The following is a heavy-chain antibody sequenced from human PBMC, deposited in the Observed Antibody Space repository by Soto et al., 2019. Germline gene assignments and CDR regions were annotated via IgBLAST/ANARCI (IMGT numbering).Heavy chain of an antibody. V-gene: IGHV1-3*01. D-gene: IGHD3-3*01. CDR1: GYTFASSG. CDR2: INVGNGNT. CDR3: ARGPPMTIFRGVSLPPPYGILV. J-gene: IGHJ6*02. Sequence: SVKVSCKASGYTFASSGMHWVRQAPGQRLEWMGWINVGNGNTENSQKFQGGVRITRDTSASTAYMELSSLRSEDTAVYYCARGPPMTIFRGVSLPPPYGILVCGQ.